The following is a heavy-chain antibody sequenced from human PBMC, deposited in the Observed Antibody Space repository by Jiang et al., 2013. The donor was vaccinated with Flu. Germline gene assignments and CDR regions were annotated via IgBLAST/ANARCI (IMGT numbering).Heavy chain of an antibody. J-gene: IGHJ6*02. D-gene: IGHD1-1*01. CDR2: IVVGSGDT. CDR3: AADPPTTYYYYGMDV. CDR1: GFTFTSSA. V-gene: IGHV1-58*01. Sequence: SGAEVKKPGTSVKVSCKASGFTFTSSAVQWVRQARGQRPEWIGWIVVGSGDTNYAQRFHDRVIITRDTSTSTAYMELSSPESEDTAEYYCAADPPTTYYYYGMDVWGQGTTVTVSS.